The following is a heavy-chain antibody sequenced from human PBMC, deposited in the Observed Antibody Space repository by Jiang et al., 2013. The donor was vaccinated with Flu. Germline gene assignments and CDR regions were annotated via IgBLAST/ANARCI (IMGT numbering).Heavy chain of an antibody. J-gene: IGHJ4*02. D-gene: IGHD2-15*01. CDR2: IYYSGST. Sequence: GSGLVKPSQTLSLTCTVSGGSISSGGYYWSWIRQHPGKGLEWIGYIYYSGSTYYNPSLKSLVTISVDTSKNQFSLKLSSVTAADTAVYYCARGRYCSGGSCSYYFDYWGQGTLVTVSS. CDR3: ARGRYCSGGSCSYYFDY. CDR1: GGSISSGGYY. V-gene: IGHV4-31*01.